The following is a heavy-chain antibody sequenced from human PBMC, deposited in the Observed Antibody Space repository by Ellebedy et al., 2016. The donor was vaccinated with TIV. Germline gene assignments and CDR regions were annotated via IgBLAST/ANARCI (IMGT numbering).Heavy chain of an antibody. CDR3: ARQAVVTAIRLDV. CDR2: IYDSGST. Sequence: SETLSLXCTVSGGSISSSTYYWGWIRQPPGKGLEWIGSIYDSGSTYYNPSLKSRATISVDASKNQFSLKLSSVTAADTAVYYCARQAVVTAIRLDVWGQGTTVTVSS. D-gene: IGHD2-21*02. CDR1: GGSISSSTYY. J-gene: IGHJ6*02. V-gene: IGHV4-39*01.